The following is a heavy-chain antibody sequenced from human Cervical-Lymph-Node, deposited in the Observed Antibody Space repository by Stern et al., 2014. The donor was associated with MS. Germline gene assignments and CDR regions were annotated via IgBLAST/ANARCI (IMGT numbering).Heavy chain of an antibody. J-gene: IGHJ4*02. D-gene: IGHD4-17*01. Sequence: VQLEESGGGVVQPGRSLRLSCAASGFSFGNFAMHWVRQAQGKGLEWVAVISYDGSNKYYADSMKGRFTISRDNSKNTLYLQMNSLRPHDTAVYYCARLENGDRNDYWGQGTLVAVSS. CDR2: ISYDGSNK. CDR3: ARLENGDRNDY. V-gene: IGHV3-30*01. CDR1: GFSFGNFA.